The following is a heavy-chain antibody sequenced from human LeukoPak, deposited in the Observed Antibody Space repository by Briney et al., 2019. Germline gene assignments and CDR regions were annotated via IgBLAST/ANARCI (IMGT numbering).Heavy chain of an antibody. CDR2: ISCDGSNK. V-gene: IGHV3-30*18. Sequence: PGRSLRLSRAASGFTFSSYGMHWVRQAPGKGLEWVAVISCDGSNKYYADSVKGRFTISRDNSKNTLYLQMNSLRAEDTAVYYCAKDATDYFDYWGQGTLVTVSS. CDR3: AKDATDYFDY. CDR1: GFTFSSYG. D-gene: IGHD2-15*01. J-gene: IGHJ4*02.